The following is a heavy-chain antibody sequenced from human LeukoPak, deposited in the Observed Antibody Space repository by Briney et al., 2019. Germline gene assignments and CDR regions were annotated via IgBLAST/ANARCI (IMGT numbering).Heavy chain of an antibody. J-gene: IGHJ4*02. CDR1: GFTFSYYG. CDR2: IRYDGSDE. D-gene: IGHD5-12*01. Sequence: GGSLRLSCAASGFTFSYYGMHWVRQAPGKGLEWMSFIRYDGSDEYYADSVKGRFTISRDNSKNTLYLQMNSLRAEDTAVYYCASEWLSPYYFDYWGQGTLVTVSS. CDR3: ASEWLSPYYFDY. V-gene: IGHV3-30*02.